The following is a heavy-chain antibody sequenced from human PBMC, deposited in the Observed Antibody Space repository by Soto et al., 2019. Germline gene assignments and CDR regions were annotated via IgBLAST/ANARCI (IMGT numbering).Heavy chain of an antibody. D-gene: IGHD3-16*02. Sequence: EVQLVESGGGLVQPGGSLRLSCAASGFTFSSYSMNWVRQAPGKGLEWVSYISSSSSTIYYADSVKGRFTISRDNAKNSLYLQRNSLRAEDTAVYYCARYDYVWGSYRIFDYWGQGTLVTVSS. CDR2: ISSSSSTI. J-gene: IGHJ4*02. CDR3: ARYDYVWGSYRIFDY. CDR1: GFTFSSYS. V-gene: IGHV3-48*01.